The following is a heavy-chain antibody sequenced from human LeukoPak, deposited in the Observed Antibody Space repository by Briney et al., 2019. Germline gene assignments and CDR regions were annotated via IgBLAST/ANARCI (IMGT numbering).Heavy chain of an antibody. Sequence: GGSLRLSCAASGFTFISHGVHWVRQAPAKGLEWVAWISYGGSGKYYAASVKGRFTISRDNSKNTMYLQLNSSRIEETAVYYCGKEVGQVLSSGDAVDIWGQGTMVTVS. CDR1: GFTFISHG. J-gene: IGHJ3*02. D-gene: IGHD1-26*01. CDR3: GKEVGQVLSSGDAVDI. V-gene: IGHV3-30*18. CDR2: ISYGGSGK.